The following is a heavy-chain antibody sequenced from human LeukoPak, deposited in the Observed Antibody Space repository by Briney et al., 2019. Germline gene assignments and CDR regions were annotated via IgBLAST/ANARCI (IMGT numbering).Heavy chain of an antibody. D-gene: IGHD3-10*01. V-gene: IGHV4-39*01. Sequence: PSETLSLTCTVSGGSISSYYWGWIRQPPGKGLEWIGSIYYSGSTYYNPSLKSRVTISVDTSKNQFSLKLSSVTAADTAVYYCASTPHGLWFGEHGNWFDPWGQGTLVTVSS. CDR2: IYYSGST. CDR3: ASTPHGLWFGEHGNWFDP. J-gene: IGHJ5*02. CDR1: GGSISSYY.